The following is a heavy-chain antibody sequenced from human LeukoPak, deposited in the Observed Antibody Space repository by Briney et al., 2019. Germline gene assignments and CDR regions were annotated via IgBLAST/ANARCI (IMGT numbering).Heavy chain of an antibody. CDR2: IYTSGST. V-gene: IGHV4-61*02. CDR1: GGSISSGSYY. D-gene: IGHD6-6*01. J-gene: IGHJ3*02. CDR3: ARGLPGGPKAARRVKDYDAFDI. Sequence: SSETLSLTCTASGGSISSGSYYWSWIRQPAGKGLEWIGRIYTSGSTNYNPSLKSRVTISVDTSKNQFSLKLSSVTAADTAVYYCARGLPGGPKAARRVKDYDAFDIWGQGTMVTVSS.